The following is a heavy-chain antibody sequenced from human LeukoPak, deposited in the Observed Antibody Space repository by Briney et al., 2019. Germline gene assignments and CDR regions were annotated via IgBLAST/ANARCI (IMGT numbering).Heavy chain of an antibody. D-gene: IGHD4-17*01. CDR3: ASATTVTSLGDYYYYGMDV. CDR1: GGTFSSYA. J-gene: IGHJ6*02. V-gene: IGHV1-69*13. Sequence: ASVKVSCKASGGTFSSYAISWVRQAPGQGLEWMGGIIPIFGTANYAQKFQGRVTITADESTSTAYMELSSLRSEDTAVYYCASATTVTSLGDYYYYGMDVWGQGTTVTVSS. CDR2: IIPIFGTA.